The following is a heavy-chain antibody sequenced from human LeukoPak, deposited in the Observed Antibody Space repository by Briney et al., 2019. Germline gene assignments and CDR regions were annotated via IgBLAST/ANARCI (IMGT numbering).Heavy chain of an antibody. CDR1: GFTVSRDS. D-gene: IGHD5-24*01. J-gene: IGHJ3*02. CDR2: IKQDGSEK. V-gene: IGHV3-7*01. CDR3: ARVFIDGYNFGDAFDI. Sequence: GGSLRLSCTVSGFTVSRDSMSWVRQAPGKGLAWVVNIKQDGSEKYYVDSGKGRFTIPRDNAKDSLYLQMNSLRAEDTAMYYCARVFIDGYNFGDAFDIWGQGTMVTVSS.